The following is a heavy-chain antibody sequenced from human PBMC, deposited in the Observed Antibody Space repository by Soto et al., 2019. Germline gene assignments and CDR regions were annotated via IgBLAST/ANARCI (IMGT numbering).Heavy chain of an antibody. Sequence: EVQLVESGGALVQPGGSLRLSCVVSGFTFSNDWMSWVRQAPGKGLEWVATIKQDGSEKYYVDSVKGRFTVSRDNAKNSLYLQMNSLRAEDTAVYYCARGDYFDRRFDYWGQGTLVTVSS. D-gene: IGHD3-22*01. CDR2: IKQDGSEK. CDR3: ARGDYFDRRFDY. CDR1: GFTFSNDW. J-gene: IGHJ4*02. V-gene: IGHV3-7*03.